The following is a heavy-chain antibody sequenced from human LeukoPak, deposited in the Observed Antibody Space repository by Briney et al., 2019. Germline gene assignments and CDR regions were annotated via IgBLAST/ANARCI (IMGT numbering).Heavy chain of an antibody. J-gene: IGHJ3*02. CDR3: ARGGTYYDILTGRQAFDI. V-gene: IGHV3-30*04. D-gene: IGHD3-9*01. Sequence: PGRSLRLSCAASGFTFSSYAMHWVRQAPGKGLEWVAVISYDGSNKYYADSVKGRFTISRDNSKNTLYLQMKSLRAEDTAVYYCARGGTYYDILTGRQAFDIWGQGTMVTVSS. CDR1: GFTFSSYA. CDR2: ISYDGSNK.